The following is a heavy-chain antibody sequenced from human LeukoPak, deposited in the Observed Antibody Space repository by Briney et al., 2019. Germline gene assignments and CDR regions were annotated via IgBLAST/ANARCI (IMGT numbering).Heavy chain of an antibody. Sequence: SVKVSCNASGYTFTTYDINWVRQAPGQGLEWMGRIIPILGIANYAQKFQGRVTITADKSTSTAYMELSSLRSEDTAVYYCASIDYDILTGYYKGVDYWGQGTLVTVSS. CDR3: ASIDYDILTGYYKGVDY. CDR2: IIPILGIA. CDR1: GYTFTTYD. D-gene: IGHD3-9*01. V-gene: IGHV1-69*04. J-gene: IGHJ4*02.